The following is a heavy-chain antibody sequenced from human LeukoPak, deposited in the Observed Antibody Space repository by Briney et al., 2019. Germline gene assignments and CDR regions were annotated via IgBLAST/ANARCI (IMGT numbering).Heavy chain of an antibody. CDR2: ISYDGSNK. CDR3: ARARRSSGWSYDY. J-gene: IGHJ4*02. Sequence: PGGSLRLSCAASGFIFSSYGMHWVRQAPGKGLEWVAVISYDGSNKYYADSVKGRFTISRDNFKNTLYLQMNSLRAEDTAVYYCARARRSSGWSYDYWGQGTLVTVSS. V-gene: IGHV3-30*03. D-gene: IGHD6-19*01. CDR1: GFIFSSYG.